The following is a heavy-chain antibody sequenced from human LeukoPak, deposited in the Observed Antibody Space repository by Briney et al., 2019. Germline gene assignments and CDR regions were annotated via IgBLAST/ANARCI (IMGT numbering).Heavy chain of an antibody. D-gene: IGHD6-19*01. CDR2: ISSSSSIK. CDR1: GFTFSNYN. Sequence: GGSLRLSCVASGFTFSNYNMNWVRQAPGKGLEWVSYISSSSSIKYYADSVKGRFTISRDNSKNTLYLQMNSLRAEDTAVYYCARAHSSAWSAPYYYGMDVWGQGTTVTVSS. J-gene: IGHJ6*02. CDR3: ARAHSSAWSAPYYYGMDV. V-gene: IGHV3-48*01.